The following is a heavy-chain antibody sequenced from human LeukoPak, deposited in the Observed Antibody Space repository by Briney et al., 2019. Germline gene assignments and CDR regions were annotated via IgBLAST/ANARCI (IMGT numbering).Heavy chain of an antibody. V-gene: IGHV3-23*01. CDR1: GFTFSSSG. D-gene: IGHD5-18*01. J-gene: IGHJ4*02. Sequence: GGSLRLSCAASGFTFSSSGMSWVRQPPGKGLEWVSGVSPNGETAYYADSVKGRFTISRDNSKNTVYLQVRSLRAEDTAVYYCAKDLGWIQFGYWGQGALVTVSS. CDR2: VSPNGETA. CDR3: AKDLGWIQFGY.